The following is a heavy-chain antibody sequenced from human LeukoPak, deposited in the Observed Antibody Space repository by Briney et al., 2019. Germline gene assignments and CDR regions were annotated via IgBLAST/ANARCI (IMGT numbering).Heavy chain of an antibody. CDR3: ASQYSSSSYFYYYMDV. CDR1: GYTFTGYY. CDR2: INPNSGGT. D-gene: IGHD6-6*01. Sequence: GASVKVSCKASGYTFTGYYIHWVRQAPGHGLEWMGWINPNSGGTNYAQRFQGRVTMTRDKSISTAYMELSRLRSDDTAVYYCASQYSSSSYFYYYMDVWGKGTTVTVSS. V-gene: IGHV1-2*02. J-gene: IGHJ6*03.